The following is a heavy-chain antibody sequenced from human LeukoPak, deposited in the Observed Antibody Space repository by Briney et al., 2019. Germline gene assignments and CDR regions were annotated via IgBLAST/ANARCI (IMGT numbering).Heavy chain of an antibody. CDR1: GFTFSANA. J-gene: IGHJ4*02. CDR3: AKEKAAWYPFDC. V-gene: IGHV3-23*01. D-gene: IGHD6-13*01. CDR2: ISNSGGTI. Sequence: GGSLRLSCATSGFTFSANAMSWVRQAPGKGLEWVSVISNSGGTIYYADSVKGRVTISRDNSKNTLYLQMNNLRAEDTAIYYCAKEKAAWYPFDCWGQGTLVTVSS.